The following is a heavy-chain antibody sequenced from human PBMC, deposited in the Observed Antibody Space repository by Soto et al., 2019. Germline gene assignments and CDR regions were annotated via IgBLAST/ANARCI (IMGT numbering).Heavy chain of an antibody. CDR1: GGSISSSSYY. CDR2: IYYSGST. V-gene: IGHV4-39*01. J-gene: IGHJ4*02. D-gene: IGHD3-22*01. CDR3: ARLVYYDGSAYLSNRFLDY. Sequence: SETLSLTCTVSGGSISSSSYYWVWIRQPPGKGLEWIGSIYYSGSTYYNPSLKSRVTISVDTSKNQFSLKLSSVTAADTAVYYCARLVYYDGSAYLSNRFLDYWGQGTLVTVSS.